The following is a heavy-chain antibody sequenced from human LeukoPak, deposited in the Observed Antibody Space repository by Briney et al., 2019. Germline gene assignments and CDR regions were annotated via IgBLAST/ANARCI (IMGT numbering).Heavy chain of an antibody. CDR3: ARVVYYYYYYYMDV. CDR2: ISSSSSTI. Sequence: PGGSLRLSCAASGFTFSSYSMNWVRQAPGKGLEWVSYISSSSSTIYYADSVKGRFTISRDNAKNSLYLQMNSLRAEDTAVYYCARVVYYYYYYYMDVWGKGTTVTVSS. V-gene: IGHV3-48*01. CDR1: GFTFSSYS. J-gene: IGHJ6*03.